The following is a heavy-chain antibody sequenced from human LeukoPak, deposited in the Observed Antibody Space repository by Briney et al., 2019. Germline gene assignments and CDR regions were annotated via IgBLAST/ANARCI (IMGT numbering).Heavy chain of an antibody. J-gene: IGHJ4*01. CDR1: GFSLSLYS. D-gene: IGHD1-1*01. CDR3: ARVSNWEYSDY. V-gene: IGHV3-48*01. CDR2: ISGRSSSI. Sequence: GGSLRLSCAASGFSLSLYSMNWVRQAPGKGLEWLSYISGRSSSIYYADSVKGRFTISRDNGKNSLYLQMNTVRAEDTAVYFCARVSNWEYSDYWGHGTLVTVSS.